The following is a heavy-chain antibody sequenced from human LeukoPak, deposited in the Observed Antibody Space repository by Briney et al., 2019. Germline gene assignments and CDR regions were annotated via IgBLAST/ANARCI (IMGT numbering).Heavy chain of an antibody. CDR1: GFPFSTYA. D-gene: IGHD3-22*01. CDR2: ITGSGGFT. CDR3: ARVHDSSGYPLFDY. J-gene: IGHJ4*02. V-gene: IGHV3-23*01. Sequence: PGGSLRLSCAASGFPFSTYAMNWVRQAPGKGLEWVSVITGSGGFTQYADSVKGRFTISRDNSKNTVYLQMNSLRAEDTAVYYCARVHDSSGYPLFDYWGQGTLVTVSS.